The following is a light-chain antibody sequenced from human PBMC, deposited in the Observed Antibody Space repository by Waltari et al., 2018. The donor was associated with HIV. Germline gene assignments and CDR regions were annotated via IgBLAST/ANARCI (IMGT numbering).Light chain of an antibody. V-gene: IGKV1-27*01. CDR2: AAS. J-gene: IGKJ2*01. CDR3: QSYNNAPRT. Sequence: DIQMTQSPSSLSASVGDRVTMTCRANEDIRTYLALFQHKTGKVPQLLIYAASTLHPGVPFRFSGSVYGTEFTLTIDSLQPEDVATYYCQSYNNAPRTFGPGTKLEIK. CDR1: EDIRTY.